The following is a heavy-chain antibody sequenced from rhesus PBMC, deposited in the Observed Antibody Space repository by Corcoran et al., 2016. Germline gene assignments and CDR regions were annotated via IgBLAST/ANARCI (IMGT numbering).Heavy chain of an antibody. J-gene: IGHJ6*01. V-gene: IGHV3-119*01. CDR2: ISSERRST. CDR1: GLTFSSYW. D-gene: IGHD3-9*01. Sequence: EVQLVESGGGLVQPGGSLRLSCAASGLTFSSYWMYCVRQAPGKGLEWVARISSERRSTSYADSGKGGVNISRENARNSLYLKMISLRDEDTAGYYGGRGDYAEDYGYDYTAYGFDSWGQGGLGTVSS. CDR3: GRGDYAEDYGYDYTAYGFDS.